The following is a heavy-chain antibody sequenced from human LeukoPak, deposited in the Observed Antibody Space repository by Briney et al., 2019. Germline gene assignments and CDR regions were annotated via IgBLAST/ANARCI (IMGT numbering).Heavy chain of an antibody. CDR2: ISYSGST. D-gene: IGHD6-13*01. Sequence: PSETLSLTCTVSGGSISSDYWTWIRQPPGKGLEWIGYISYSGSTNYNPSLKSRVTISVDTSKNQFSLTLNSVTAADTDVYYCARAGYSISWSRYFFDYWGQGTLVTVSS. CDR3: ARAGYSISWSRYFFDY. CDR1: GGSISSDY. J-gene: IGHJ4*02. V-gene: IGHV4-59*01.